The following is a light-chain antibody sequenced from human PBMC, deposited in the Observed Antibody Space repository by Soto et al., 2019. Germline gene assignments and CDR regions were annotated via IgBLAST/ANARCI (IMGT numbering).Light chain of an antibody. V-gene: IGLV2-14*01. CDR2: EVN. Sequence: LDQPASVSGSPGQSITISCTGSSSDLGGYQHVSWYQLNPGKAPKLMIFEVNNRPSGVFFRFSGSKSGNTASPTISGLQVEDEADYFCSSYSISTAKLFGTGTKVTV. CDR3: SSYSISTAKL. J-gene: IGLJ1*01. CDR1: SSDLGGYQH.